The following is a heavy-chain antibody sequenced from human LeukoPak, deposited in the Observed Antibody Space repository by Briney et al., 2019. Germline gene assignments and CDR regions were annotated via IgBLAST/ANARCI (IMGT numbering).Heavy chain of an antibody. V-gene: IGHV1-2*02. CDR3: ARDQPQYYDSSGYDV. CDR2: INPNSGGT. CDR1: GYTFTGYY. J-gene: IGHJ4*02. Sequence: ASVKVSCKASGYTFTGYYMHWVRQAPGQGLEWMGWINPNSGGTNYAQKFQGRVTMTRDTSIGTAYMELSRLRSDDTAVYYCARDQPQYYDSSGYDVWGQGTLVTVSS. D-gene: IGHD3-22*01.